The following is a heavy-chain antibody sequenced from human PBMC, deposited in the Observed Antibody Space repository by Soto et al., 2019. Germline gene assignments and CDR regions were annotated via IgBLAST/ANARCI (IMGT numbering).Heavy chain of an antibody. CDR2: INHSGST. J-gene: IGHJ4*02. CDR3: ARRRATGTTGRPTSPLYFDY. CDR1: GGSFSGYY. Sequence: PSETLSLTCAVYGGSFSGYYWSWIRQPPGKGLEWIGEINHSGSTNYNPSLKSRVTISVDTSKNQFSLKLSPVTAADTAVYYCARRRATGTTGRPTSPLYFDYWGQGTLVTVSS. V-gene: IGHV4-34*01. D-gene: IGHD4-17*01.